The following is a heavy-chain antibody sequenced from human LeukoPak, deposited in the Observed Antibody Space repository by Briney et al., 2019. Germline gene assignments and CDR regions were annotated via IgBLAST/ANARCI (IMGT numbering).Heavy chain of an antibody. D-gene: IGHD6-13*01. J-gene: IGHJ4*02. CDR2: MRYDGSNK. Sequence: PGGSLRLSCAASGFTFSSYGMHWVRQAPGKGLEWVAFMRYDGSNKYYADSVKGRFTTSRDNSKNTLYLQMNSLRAEDKAVYYCAKDPVKQPMDDFDYWGQGTLVPVSS. V-gene: IGHV3-30*02. CDR3: AKDPVKQPMDDFDY. CDR1: GFTFSSYG.